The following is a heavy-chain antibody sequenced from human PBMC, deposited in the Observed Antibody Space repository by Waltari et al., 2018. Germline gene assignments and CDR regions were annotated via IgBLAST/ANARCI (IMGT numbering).Heavy chain of an antibody. D-gene: IGHD1-1*01. CDR2: ISSSSSYI. V-gene: IGHV3-21*01. CDR3: ASEIGTPSPNLWDAFDI. CDR1: GFTFSSYS. J-gene: IGHJ3*02. Sequence: EVQLVESGGGLVKPGGSLRLSCAASGFTFSSYSMNWVRQAPGKGLEWVSSISSSSSYIYYADSVKGRFTISRDNAKNSLYLQMNSLRAEDTAVYYCASEIGTPSPNLWDAFDIWGQGTMVTVSS.